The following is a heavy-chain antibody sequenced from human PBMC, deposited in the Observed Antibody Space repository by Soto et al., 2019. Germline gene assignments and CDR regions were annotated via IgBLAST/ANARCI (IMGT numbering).Heavy chain of an antibody. Sequence: PSETLSLTCIVSGDSISNSRFYWAWIRQPPGEGLEWIGSIYHTGNAYYNPSLKSRVTISVDTSKNQFSLKLTSVTAADAALYYCARDFFDGSDYTTNWFDPWGQGTLVPVSS. CDR2: IYHTGNA. D-gene: IGHD3-22*01. V-gene: IGHV4-39*01. CDR1: GDSISNSRFY. J-gene: IGHJ5*02. CDR3: ARDFFDGSDYTTNWFDP.